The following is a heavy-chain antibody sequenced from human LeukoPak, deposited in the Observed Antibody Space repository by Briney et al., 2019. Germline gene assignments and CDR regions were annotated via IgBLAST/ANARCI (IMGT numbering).Heavy chain of an antibody. CDR1: GGSIRSSYYY. D-gene: IGHD3-3*01. J-gene: IGHJ5*02. V-gene: IGHV4-39*01. CDR2: IYDSGST. Sequence: SETLSLTCTVSGGSIRSSYYYWGWIRQPPGKGLEWMGSIYDSGSTYYNPSLKSRVTISVDTSKNQFSLKLSSVTAADTAVYYCARAGPYDFWSGRQKGCWFDPWGQGTLVTVSS. CDR3: ARAGPYDFWSGRQKGCWFDP.